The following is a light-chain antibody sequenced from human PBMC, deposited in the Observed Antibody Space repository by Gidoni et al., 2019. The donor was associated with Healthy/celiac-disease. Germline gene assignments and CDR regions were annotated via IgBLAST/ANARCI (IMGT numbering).Light chain of an antibody. V-gene: IGKV1-8*01. CDR1: QGISSY. Sequence: AIRITQSPSSLSASTGDRVTITCRASQGISSYLAWYQQKPGKAPKLLIYAASTLQSGVPSRFSGSGSGTDFTLTISCLQSEDFATYYCQQYYSYPREFXXXTKVEIK. J-gene: IGKJ1*01. CDR2: AAS. CDR3: QQYYSYPRE.